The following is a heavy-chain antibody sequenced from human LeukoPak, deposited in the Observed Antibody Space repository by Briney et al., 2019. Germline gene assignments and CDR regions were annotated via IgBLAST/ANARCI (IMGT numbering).Heavy chain of an antibody. CDR2: IQSDGGNK. D-gene: IGHD6-19*01. CDR1: GFTFTNFG. V-gene: IGHV3-30*02. J-gene: IGHJ4*02. Sequence: GGSLRLSCAASGFTFTNFGIHWVRQAPGKGLEWVASIQSDGGNKYYVDSMKGRFTISKDNSKNTVDMEMNSLRAEDTAVYYCARDRGWAVDFWGQGALVTVSS. CDR3: ARDRGWAVDF.